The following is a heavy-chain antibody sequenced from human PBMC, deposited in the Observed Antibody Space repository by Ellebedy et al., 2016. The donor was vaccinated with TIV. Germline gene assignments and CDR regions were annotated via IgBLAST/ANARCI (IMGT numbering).Heavy chain of an antibody. V-gene: IGHV1-46*01. CDR1: GYTFTSYY. D-gene: IGHD4-17*01. Sequence: ASVKVSXKASGYTFTSYYMHWVRQAPGQGLEWMGIFNPSGSSTNYAQKFQGRVTMTRDTSTSTVYMELSSLRSEDTAVYYCARDLHGDYSAFDIWGQGTMVTVSS. CDR2: FNPSGSST. J-gene: IGHJ3*02. CDR3: ARDLHGDYSAFDI.